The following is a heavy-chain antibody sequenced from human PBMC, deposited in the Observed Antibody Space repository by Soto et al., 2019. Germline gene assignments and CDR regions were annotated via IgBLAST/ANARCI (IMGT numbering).Heavy chain of an antibody. V-gene: IGHV3-7*01. D-gene: IGHD6-6*01. J-gene: IGHJ4*02. CDR3: ARIGYSSSSFDY. CDR1: GFTFSNYW. Sequence: GGSLRLSCAASGFTFSNYWMSWVRQAPGKGLEWVANMKQDASGKYYVDSVKGRFTVSRDNAKNSQYLQMNSLRAEDTAVYFCARIGYSSSSFDYWGQGTLVTVSS. CDR2: MKQDASGK.